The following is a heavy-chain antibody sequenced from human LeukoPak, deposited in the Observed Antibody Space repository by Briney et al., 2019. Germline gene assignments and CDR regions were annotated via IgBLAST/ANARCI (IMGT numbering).Heavy chain of an antibody. CDR2: MNPNSGNT. CDR1: GYTFTSYD. CDR3: ARGGQYCSSTSCYTGIIYYYYYYMDV. J-gene: IGHJ6*03. V-gene: IGHV1-8*01. Sequence: GASVKVSCKASGYTFTSYDINWVRQATGQGLEWMGWMNPNSGNTGYAQKFQGRVTMTRNTSISTAYMELSSLRSEDTAVYYCARGGQYCSSTSCYTGIIYYYYYYMDVWGKGTTVTVSS. D-gene: IGHD2-2*02.